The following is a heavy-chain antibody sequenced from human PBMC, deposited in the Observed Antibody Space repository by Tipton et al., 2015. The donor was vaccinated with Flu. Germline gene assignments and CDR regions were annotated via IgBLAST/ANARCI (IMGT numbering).Heavy chain of an antibody. CDR1: GFTLSSYS. J-gene: IGHJ6*02. D-gene: IGHD3-3*01. CDR2: ISSRSSYI. Sequence: VQLVQSGGGLVKPGGSLRLSCAASGFTLSSYSMNWVRQAPGKGLEWVSSISSRSSYIYYADSVKGRFTISRDNAKNSLYLQMNSLRAEDTAVYYCAREHFYDFPLEGMDVWGQGTTVTVSS. V-gene: IGHV3-21*01. CDR3: AREHFYDFPLEGMDV.